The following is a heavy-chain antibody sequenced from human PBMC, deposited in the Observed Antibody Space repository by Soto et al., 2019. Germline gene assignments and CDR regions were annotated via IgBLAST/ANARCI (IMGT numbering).Heavy chain of an antibody. CDR3: TKDGRFDSDGSLYYYYYGMDV. CDR1: GFTFNNYG. V-gene: IGHV3-30*18. Sequence: GGSLRLSCAASGFTFNNYGMNWVRQAPGKGLEWVAIISNDGSNKYYIESVRGRFTISRDNSKNMLFLQMNSLRVEDTAVYLCTKDGRFDSDGSLYYYYYGMDVWGQGTTVTVSS. CDR2: ISNDGSNK. D-gene: IGHD2-15*01. J-gene: IGHJ6*02.